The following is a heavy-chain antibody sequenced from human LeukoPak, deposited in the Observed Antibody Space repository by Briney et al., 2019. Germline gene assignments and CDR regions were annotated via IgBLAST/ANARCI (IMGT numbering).Heavy chain of an antibody. CDR2: IYHSGST. V-gene: IGHV4-4*02. CDR1: GGSINSSNW. J-gene: IGHJ4*02. Sequence: PSGTLSLTCAVSGGSINSSNWWSWVRQPPGKGLEWIGEIYHSGSTNYNPSLKSRVTISADKSKNQFSLKLSSVTAADTAVYYCARGGYCSSTSCYPDYWGQGTLVTVSS. CDR3: ARGGYCSSTSCYPDY. D-gene: IGHD2-2*01.